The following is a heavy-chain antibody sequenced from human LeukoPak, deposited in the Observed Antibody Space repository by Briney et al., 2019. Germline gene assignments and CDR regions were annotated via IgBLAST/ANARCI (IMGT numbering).Heavy chain of an antibody. CDR2: IYCSGST. Sequence: SETLSLTCIVSGGSISSSSYYWGWIRQPPGKGLEWIGSIYCSGSTYYNPSLKSRGTISVDTSKNQFSLKLSSVTAADTAVYYCARLQILYYDSSGYYYDGYWGQGTLVTVSS. J-gene: IGHJ4*02. CDR3: ARLQILYYDSSGYYYDGY. D-gene: IGHD3-22*01. V-gene: IGHV4-39*01. CDR1: GGSISSSSYY.